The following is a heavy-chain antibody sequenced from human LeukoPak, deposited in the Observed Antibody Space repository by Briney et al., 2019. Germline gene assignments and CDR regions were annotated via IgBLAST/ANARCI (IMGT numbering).Heavy chain of an antibody. D-gene: IGHD2-2*02. J-gene: IGHJ4*02. CDR1: GFTFSSYA. V-gene: IGHV3-30*01. Sequence: SGRSLRLSCAASGFTFSSYAMHWVRQAPGKGLEWVAVISYDGSNKYYADSVKGRFTISRDNSKNTLYLQMNSLRAEDTAVYYCAAPYCSSTSCYTGYFDYWGQGTLVTVSS. CDR3: AAPYCSSTSCYTGYFDY. CDR2: ISYDGSNK.